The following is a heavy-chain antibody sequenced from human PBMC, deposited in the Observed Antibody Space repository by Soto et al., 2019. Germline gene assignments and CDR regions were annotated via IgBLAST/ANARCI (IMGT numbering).Heavy chain of an antibody. D-gene: IGHD3-10*01. V-gene: IGHV1-3*01. CDR1: GGTFTSYA. Sequence: GASVKVSCKASGGTFTSYAITWVRQAPGQRLEWMGGINPSNGNAKYSQKFQGRVTITRDKSASTAYRELSSLRSEDTAVYYCARDTSPYSSGSAFDDWAHGTLVPVS. J-gene: IGHJ4*01. CDR3: ARDTSPYSSGSAFDD. CDR2: INPSNGNA.